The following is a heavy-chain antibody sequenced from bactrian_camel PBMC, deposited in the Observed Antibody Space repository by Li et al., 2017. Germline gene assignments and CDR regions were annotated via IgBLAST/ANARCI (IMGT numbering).Heavy chain of an antibody. CDR1: GFTFRSYY. CDR3: AADIAPKDGGVWYGDYTN. V-gene: IGHV3-2*01. D-gene: IGHD3*01. CDR2: IRSDGSNT. J-gene: IGHJ4*01. Sequence: HVQLVESGGGLVQPGGSLRLSCAASGFTFRSYYMSWVRQAPGKGLEWVSTIRSDGSNTYYSDSVKGRFTVSRDNAKNTVSLQMNSLKSEDTALYYCAADIAPKDGGVWYGDYTNWGQGTQVTVS.